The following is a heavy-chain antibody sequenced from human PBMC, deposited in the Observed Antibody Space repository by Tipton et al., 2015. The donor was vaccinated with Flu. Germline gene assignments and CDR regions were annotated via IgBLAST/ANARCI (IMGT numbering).Heavy chain of an antibody. V-gene: IGHV4-30-4*01. CDR1: GGSISSGDYY. D-gene: IGHD3-22*01. J-gene: IGHJ4*02. CDR2: IYYSGST. CDR3: ARVEIDYYDSSGYYFDY. Sequence: LRLSCTVSGGSISSGDYYWSWIRQPPGKGLEWIGYIYYSGSTYYNPSLKSRVTISVDTSKNQFSLKLSSVTAADTAVYYCARVEIDYYDSSGYYFDYWGQGTLVTVSS.